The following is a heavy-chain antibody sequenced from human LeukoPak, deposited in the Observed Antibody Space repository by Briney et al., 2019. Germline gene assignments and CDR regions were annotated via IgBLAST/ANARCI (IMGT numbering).Heavy chain of an antibody. CDR2: IKQDGSEK. V-gene: IGHV3-7*01. J-gene: IGHJ3*02. D-gene: IGHD5-18*01. CDR3: ARDRTSYGSTVYDAFDI. Sequence: GGSLRLSCAASGFTFSSYWMSWVRQAPGKGLEWVANIKQDGSEKYYVDSVKGRFTISRDNAKNSLYLQMNSLRAEDTAVYYCARDRTSYGSTVYDAFDIWGQGTMVTVSS. CDR1: GFTFSSYW.